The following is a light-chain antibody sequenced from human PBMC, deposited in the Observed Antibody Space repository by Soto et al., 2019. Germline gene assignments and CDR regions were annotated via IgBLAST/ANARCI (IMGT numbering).Light chain of an antibody. CDR3: QTWGTGIQV. J-gene: IGLJ2*01. V-gene: IGLV4-69*01. CDR2: LNSDGSH. Sequence: QLVLTQSPSASASLGASVKLTYTLSSGHSSNAIAWHQQQPEKGPRYLMRLNSDGSHSKGDGIPDRFSGSSSGAERYLAISSLQSEDEADYYCQTWGTGIQVFGGGTKLTVL. CDR1: SGHSSNA.